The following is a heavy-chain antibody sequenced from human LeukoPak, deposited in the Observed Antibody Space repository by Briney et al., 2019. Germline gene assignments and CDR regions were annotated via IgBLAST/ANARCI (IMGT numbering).Heavy chain of an antibody. J-gene: IGHJ3*02. D-gene: IGHD4-17*01. CDR3: TTDYGIDAFDI. CDR1: GFTFSNAW. CDR2: IKSKTDGGTT. Sequence: GGSLRLSCAASGFTFSNAWMSWVRQAPGKGLEWVGCIKSKTDGGTTDYAAPVKARFTISRDDSKNTLYLQMNSLKPEDTAVYYCTTDYGIDAFDIWGEGTMVTDCS. V-gene: IGHV3-15*01.